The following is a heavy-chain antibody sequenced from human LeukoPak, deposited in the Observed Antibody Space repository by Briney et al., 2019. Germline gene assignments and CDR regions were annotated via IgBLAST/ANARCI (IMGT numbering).Heavy chain of an antibody. V-gene: IGHV5-51*01. CDR3: ARARSRSGSWYDAPVDY. Sequence: GESLKISCKGSGYSFTSYWIGWVRQMPGKGLEWMGIIYPGDSDTRYSPSFQGQVTISADKSISTAYLQWSSLKAADTAMYYCARARSRSGSWYDAPVDYWGQGTLVTVSS. D-gene: IGHD6-13*01. CDR2: IYPGDSDT. CDR1: GYSFTSYW. J-gene: IGHJ4*02.